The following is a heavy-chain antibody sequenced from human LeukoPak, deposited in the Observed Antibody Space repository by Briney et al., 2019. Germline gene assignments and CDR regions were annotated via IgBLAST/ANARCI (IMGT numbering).Heavy chain of an antibody. J-gene: IGHJ5*02. CDR3: AREEGGRFNRFDP. D-gene: IGHD3-3*01. CDR2: IIPIFGTA. CDR1: GGTFSSYA. V-gene: IGHV1-69*13. Sequence: SVKVSCTASGGTFSSYAISWVRQAPGQGLEWMGGIIPIFGTANYAQKFQGRVTITADESTSTAYMELSSLRSEDTAVYYCAREEGGRFNRFDPWGQGTLVTVSS.